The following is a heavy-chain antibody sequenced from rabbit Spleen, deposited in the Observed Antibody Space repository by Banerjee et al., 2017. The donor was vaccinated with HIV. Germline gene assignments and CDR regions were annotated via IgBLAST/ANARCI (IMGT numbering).Heavy chain of an antibody. J-gene: IGHJ4*01. D-gene: IGHD2-1*01. V-gene: IGHV1S40*01. CDR2: IYSGIDGVT. CDR1: GFSFSNNYY. Sequence: QSLEESGGDLVKPGASLTLTCTASGFSFSNNYYMCWVRQAPGKGLEWIACIYSGIDGVTHYASWAKGRFTISRTSSTTVTLEMTSLTAADTATYFCARGSAAMTMVITGYYLTLWGPGTLVTVS. CDR3: ARGSAAMTMVITGYYLTL.